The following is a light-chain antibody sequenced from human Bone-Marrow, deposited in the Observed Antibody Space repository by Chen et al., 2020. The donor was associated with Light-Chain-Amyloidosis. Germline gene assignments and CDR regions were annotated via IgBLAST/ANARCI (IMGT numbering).Light chain of an antibody. J-gene: IGLJ2*01. CDR2: RDT. Sequence: SYELPPPPSVSVSPGPTATITCSGDDLPTKYAYWYQQKPGQAPVLVIHRDTERPSGISERFSGSSSGTTATLTISGVQAEDEADYHCQSADSSGTYEVIFGGGTKLTVL. CDR1: DLPTKY. V-gene: IGLV3-25*03. CDR3: QSADSSGTYEVI.